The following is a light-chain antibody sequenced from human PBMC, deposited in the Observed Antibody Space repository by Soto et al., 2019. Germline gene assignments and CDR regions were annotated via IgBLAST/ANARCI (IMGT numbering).Light chain of an antibody. J-gene: IGLJ3*02. CDR3: QDYYDSLTASV. CDR2: GNS. V-gene: IGLV1-40*01. CDR1: SSNLGAGYD. Sequence: QSVLTQPPSVSGAPGQWVTISCTGTSSNLGAGYDVHWYQQLPGAAPKLVIFGNSNRPSGVPERFSGSKSGTSASLAITGLQAADEADDYCQDYYDSLTASVFGGGTKLTVL.